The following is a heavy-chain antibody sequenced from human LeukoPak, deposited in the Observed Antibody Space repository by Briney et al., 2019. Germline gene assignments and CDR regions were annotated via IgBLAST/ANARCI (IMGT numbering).Heavy chain of an antibody. Sequence: GGSLRLSCAASGFTFSDYYISWIRQAPGKGLEWVSYISSSGSTIYYADTVKGRFTISRDNAKNSLYLQMNSLRAEDTAVYYCARGITGTRDAFDIWGQGTMVTVSS. CDR2: ISSSGSTI. D-gene: IGHD1-20*01. CDR1: GFTFSDYY. J-gene: IGHJ3*02. CDR3: ARGITGTRDAFDI. V-gene: IGHV3-11*04.